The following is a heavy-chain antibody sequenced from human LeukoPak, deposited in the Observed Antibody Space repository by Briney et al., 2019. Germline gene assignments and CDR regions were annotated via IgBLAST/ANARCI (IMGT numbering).Heavy chain of an antibody. V-gene: IGHV4-39*01. CDR3: ARRRPYTGSYYFDY. J-gene: IGHJ4*02. Sequence: SETLSLTCTVSGGSLTSSDFYWAWIRQPPGQGLEWIGSVYYRGNTYYNPSLKSRVTISVDTSKNQFSLEVNSMTAADTAVYYCARRRPYTGSYYFDYWGQGTLVTVSS. CDR1: GGSLTSSDFY. CDR2: VYYRGNT. D-gene: IGHD1-26*01.